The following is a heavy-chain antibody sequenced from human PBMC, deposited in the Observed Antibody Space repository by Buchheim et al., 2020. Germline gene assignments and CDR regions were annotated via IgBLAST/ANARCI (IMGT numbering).Heavy chain of an antibody. Sequence: EVQMVESGGGLVQPGGSLRLSCAASGLTLSNYEMNWLRQAPGKGLEWISYNSSGGDTMYYADTVFYADSVKGRFTISRDNANNSLYLQMNFLRAEDTAIYYCARRYCSDGVCYHPDYWGQG. CDR1: GLTLSNYE. D-gene: IGHD2-8*01. CDR2: NSSGGDTM. CDR3: ARRYCSDGVCYHPDY. V-gene: IGHV3-48*03. J-gene: IGHJ4*02.